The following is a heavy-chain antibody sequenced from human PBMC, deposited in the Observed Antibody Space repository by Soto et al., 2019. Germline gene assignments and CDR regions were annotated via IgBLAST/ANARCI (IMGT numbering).Heavy chain of an antibody. CDR1: GDSISSSKW. J-gene: IGHJ6*02. CDR3: ARMNRDYYYYGMDV. CDR2: IDHNGVA. Sequence: PSETLSLTCGVSGDSISSSKWWTWVRQTPGNGLEWIGKIDHNGVANYNPSLEGRATISKDISKNQISLKVTSVTAADSAVYYCARMNRDYYYYGMDVWGQGATVTVSS. V-gene: IGHV4-4*02.